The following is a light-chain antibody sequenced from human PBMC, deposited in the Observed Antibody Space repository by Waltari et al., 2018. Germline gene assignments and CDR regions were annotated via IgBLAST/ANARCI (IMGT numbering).Light chain of an antibody. Sequence: QSALTQPPSVSGSPGQSITISCTGTSSDVGGYNSVSWYQPLPGKAPKFMIFEVSNRPSGISNRFSGSTAGNTASRTISGLQAGDEADYYCTSFASGSTVLFGVGTKLTVL. CDR1: SSDVGGYNS. J-gene: IGLJ2*01. V-gene: IGLV2-14*01. CDR3: TSFASGSTVL. CDR2: EVS.